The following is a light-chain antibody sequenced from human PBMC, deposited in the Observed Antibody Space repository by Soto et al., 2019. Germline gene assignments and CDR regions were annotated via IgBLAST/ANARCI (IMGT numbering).Light chain of an antibody. Sequence: EIGLTQSPATLSLSPGDRATLSCRASQSVSRYFAWYQQKPGQAPRLLIHDTSTRATGVPDTFSGSGSGTEFTLTISSLATEDSAMYYCQQRFSWPPTFGGGTNVEIK. CDR3: QQRFSWPPT. V-gene: IGKV3-11*01. CDR2: DTS. CDR1: QSVSRY. J-gene: IGKJ4*01.